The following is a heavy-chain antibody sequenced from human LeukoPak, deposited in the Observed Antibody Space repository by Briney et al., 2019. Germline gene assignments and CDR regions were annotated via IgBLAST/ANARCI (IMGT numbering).Heavy chain of an antibody. CDR1: GGSISSYY. J-gene: IGHJ2*01. D-gene: IGHD2-15*01. CDR3: ARDDCSGGSCYLPSGYFDL. CDR2: IYYSGST. V-gene: IGHV4-59*01. Sequence: PSETLSLTCTVSGGSISSYYWSWIRQPPGKGLEWIGHIYYSGSTNYNPSLKSRVTISVDTSKNQFSLKLSSVTAADTAVYYCARDDCSGGSCYLPSGYFDLWGRGTLVTVSS.